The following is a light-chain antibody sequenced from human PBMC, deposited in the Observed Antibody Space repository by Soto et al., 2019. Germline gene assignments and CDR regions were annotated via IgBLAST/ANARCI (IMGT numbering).Light chain of an antibody. CDR2: GNS. V-gene: IGLV1-40*01. Sequence: QSVLTQPPSVSGAPGQRVTISCTGSSSNIGAGYDVHWYQQLPGTAPKLLIYGNSNRPSGVPDRFSGSKSGTSASLAITELQAEDEADYYCQSYDSSLREVFGGGTQLTVL. J-gene: IGLJ2*01. CDR3: QSYDSSLREV. CDR1: SSNIGAGYD.